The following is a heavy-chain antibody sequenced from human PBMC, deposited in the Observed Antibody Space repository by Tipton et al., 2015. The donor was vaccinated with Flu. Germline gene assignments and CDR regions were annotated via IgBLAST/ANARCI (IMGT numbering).Heavy chain of an antibody. V-gene: IGHV3-13*01. CDR3: ARESIGSSHHYAFDI. CDR2: IGTAGDT. CDR1: GFTFSSYD. J-gene: IGHJ3*02. D-gene: IGHD1-26*01. Sequence: SLRLSCAASGFTFSSYDMHWVRQATGKGPEWVSAIGTAGDTYYPGSVKGRFTISRENAKNSLYLQMNSLRAGDTAVYYCARESIGSSHHYAFDIWGQGTMVTVSS.